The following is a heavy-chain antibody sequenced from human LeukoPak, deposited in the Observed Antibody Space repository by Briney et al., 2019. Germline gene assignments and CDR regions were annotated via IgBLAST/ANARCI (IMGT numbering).Heavy chain of an antibody. D-gene: IGHD4-11*01. CDR1: GFTFNSYA. J-gene: IGHJ4*02. Sequence: GGSLRLSCAASGFTFNSYAMSWVRQAPGKGLEWVSGVSGSGGTTEYADSVKGRFTISRDKSKNTLYLQMDSRRAEDTAIYYCANRGNTVTTLDYWGQGTLVTVSS. V-gene: IGHV3-23*01. CDR2: VSGSGGTT. CDR3: ANRGNTVTTLDY.